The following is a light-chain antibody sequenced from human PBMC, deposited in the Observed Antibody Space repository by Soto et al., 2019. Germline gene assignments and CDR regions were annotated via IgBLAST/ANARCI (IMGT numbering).Light chain of an antibody. V-gene: IGLV1-47*01. CDR1: TSNILRNY. J-gene: IGLJ1*01. Sequence: QSVLTQPPSASGNPGQRLTISCSGSTSNILRNYVYWYRQPPGTAPRLLISMHDQRPSGVPDRFSGSKSGTSASLAISGLRSEDEADYYCASWDDSLSGYVFGTGTKVTVL. CDR3: ASWDDSLSGYV. CDR2: MHD.